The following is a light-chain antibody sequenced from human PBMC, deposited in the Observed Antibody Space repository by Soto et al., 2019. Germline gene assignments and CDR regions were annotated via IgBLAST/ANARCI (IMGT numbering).Light chain of an antibody. J-gene: IGKJ1*01. CDR3: QQYNNWPRT. CDR1: QSVRSN. V-gene: IGKV3-15*01. CDR2: GAS. Sequence: EIVMTQSPGTLSVSPGERATLSCRASQSVRSNLACYQQKPGQAPRLLIYGASTRATGIPARFSGSRSGTEFTLTISSLQSEDFAVYYCQQYNNWPRTFGQGTKVEIK.